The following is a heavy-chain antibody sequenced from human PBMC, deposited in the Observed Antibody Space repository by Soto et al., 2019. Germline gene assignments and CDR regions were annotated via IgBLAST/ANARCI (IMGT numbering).Heavy chain of an antibody. CDR3: AKDDGDYGDYVAY. V-gene: IGHV3-33*06. D-gene: IGHD4-17*01. CDR2: VWYDGSNK. J-gene: IGHJ4*02. Sequence: GGSLRLSCAASGFTFSNYGMHWVRQAPGKGLEWVAVVWYDGSNKYYADSVKGRFTISGDNSKNTLYLQMNSLRAEDTAVYYCAKDDGDYGDYVAYWGQGTLVTVSS. CDR1: GFTFSNYG.